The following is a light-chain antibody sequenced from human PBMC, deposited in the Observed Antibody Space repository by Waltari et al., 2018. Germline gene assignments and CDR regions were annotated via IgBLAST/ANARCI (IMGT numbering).Light chain of an antibody. V-gene: IGKV1-9*01. J-gene: IGKJ4*01. CDR2: TGS. CDR3: QQLNSYPPT. CDR1: QRISNS. Sequence: IQLTQSPSSLSASVGDRVTITCRASQRISNSLAWYQQKAGKAPKLLTYTGSTVQSGVPSRFGGRGSWTDFTLTISSLQPEDFATYYCQQLNSYPPTFGGGTKVEIK.